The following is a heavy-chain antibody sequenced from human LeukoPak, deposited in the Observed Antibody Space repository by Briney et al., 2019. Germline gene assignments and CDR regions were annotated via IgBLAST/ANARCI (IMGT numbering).Heavy chain of an antibody. V-gene: IGHV5-10-1*01. J-gene: IGHJ5*02. D-gene: IGHD2-8*01. CDR3: ARLHPTYCTSGLCYWFDP. CDR2: IDPSDSYT. Sequence: GESLKISCKASGYSFTSYWITWVRQMPGKGLEWVGRIDPSDSYTNYSPSFEGHVTISADKSISTAYLQWSSLKASDTAMYYCARLHPTYCTSGLCYWFDPWGQGTLVTVSS. CDR1: GYSFTSYW.